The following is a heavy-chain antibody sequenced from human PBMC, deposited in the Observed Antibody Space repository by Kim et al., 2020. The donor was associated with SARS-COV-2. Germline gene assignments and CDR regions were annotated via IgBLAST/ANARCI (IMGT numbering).Heavy chain of an antibody. J-gene: IGHJ3*02. Sequence: GGSLRLSCAASGFTFSSYSMNWVRQAPGKGLEWVSYISSSSSTIYYADSVKGRFTISRDNAKNSLYLQMNSLRDEDTAVYFCARDTLSWLRHDAFDIWGQGTMVTVSS. D-gene: IGHD5-12*01. V-gene: IGHV3-48*02. CDR3: ARDTLSWLRHDAFDI. CDR1: GFTFSSYS. CDR2: ISSSSSTI.